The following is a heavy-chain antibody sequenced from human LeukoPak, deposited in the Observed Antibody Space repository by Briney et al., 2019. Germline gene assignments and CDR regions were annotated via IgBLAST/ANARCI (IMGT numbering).Heavy chain of an antibody. D-gene: IGHD1-26*01. CDR2: INPNSGGT. Sequence: ASVKVSCKASGYTFTGYYMHWVRQAPGQGLEWMGWINPNSGGTNYAQKFQGRVTMTRDTSISTAYMKLSRLRPDDTAVYYCARETDSGSYAPDYWGQGTLVTVSS. V-gene: IGHV1-2*02. J-gene: IGHJ4*02. CDR3: ARETDSGSYAPDY. CDR1: GYTFTGYY.